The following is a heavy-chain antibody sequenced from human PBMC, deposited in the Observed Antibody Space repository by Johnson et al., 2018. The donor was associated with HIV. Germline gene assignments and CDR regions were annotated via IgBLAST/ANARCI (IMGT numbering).Heavy chain of an antibody. J-gene: IGHJ3*02. Sequence: QVQLVESGGGLGKPGGSLRLSCAASGFTFTDYYMSWLRQAPGKGLEWVSYISSTASTIYYADSVKGRFTISRDNAKNSLYLQMNSLRAEDTAVYYCARDSGYCTNGVCYYDAFDIWGQGTMVTVAA. D-gene: IGHD2-8*01. CDR1: GFTFTDYY. CDR3: ARDSGYCTNGVCYYDAFDI. CDR2: ISSTASTI. V-gene: IGHV3-11*04.